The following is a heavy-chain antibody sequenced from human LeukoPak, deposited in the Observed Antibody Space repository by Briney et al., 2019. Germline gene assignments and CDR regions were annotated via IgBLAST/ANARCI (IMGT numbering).Heavy chain of an antibody. CDR1: GYTLTELS. J-gene: IGHJ4*02. D-gene: IGHD3-16*02. CDR2: FDPEVGKT. V-gene: IGHV1-24*01. Sequence: ASVKVSCKVSGYTLTELSMHWVRQAPGKGLEWMGGFDPEVGKTIYAQKFQGRVTMASNTSISTVYMELSSLRSEDTAVYFCARELGYDYVWGSYRHLDYWGQGTLVTVSS. CDR3: ARELGYDYVWGSYRHLDY.